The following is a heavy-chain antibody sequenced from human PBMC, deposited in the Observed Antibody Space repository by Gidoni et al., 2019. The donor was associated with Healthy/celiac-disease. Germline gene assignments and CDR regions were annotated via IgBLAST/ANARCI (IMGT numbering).Heavy chain of an antibody. D-gene: IGHD6-13*01. Sequence: QLQLVQSGAEVQKPGSSVKFSCKASGGTFSRYAISWVRQAPGKGLEWMGGIIPIFGTANYAQKFQGRVTITADESTSTAYMELSSLRSEDTAVYYCAIGGEGISSSWYWVYWGQGTLVTVSS. CDR2: IIPIFGTA. J-gene: IGHJ4*02. CDR3: AIGGEGISSSWYWVY. CDR1: GGTFSRYA. V-gene: IGHV1-69*01.